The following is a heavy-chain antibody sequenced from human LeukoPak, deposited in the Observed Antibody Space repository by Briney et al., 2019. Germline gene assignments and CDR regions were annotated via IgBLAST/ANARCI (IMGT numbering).Heavy chain of an antibody. J-gene: IGHJ3*02. D-gene: IGHD6-6*01. CDR2: IYTSGST. CDR3: ARQRIAARLLSINVAFDI. Sequence: SQTLSLTCTVSGGSISSGSYYWSWIRQPAGKGLEWIGRIYTSGSTNYNPSLKSRVTISVDTSKNQFSLKLSSVTAADTAVYYCARQRIAARLLSINVAFDIWGQGTMVTVSS. CDR1: GGSISSGSYY. V-gene: IGHV4-61*02.